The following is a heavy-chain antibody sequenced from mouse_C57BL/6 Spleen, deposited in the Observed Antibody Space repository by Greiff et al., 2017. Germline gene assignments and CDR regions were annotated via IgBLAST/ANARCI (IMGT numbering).Heavy chain of an antibody. D-gene: IGHD4-1*01. Sequence: QVQLQQPGAELVRPGTSVKLSCKASGYTFTSYWMHWVKQRPGQGLAWIGVLDPSDSYTNYTQKFKGKATMTVDTSSSTAYMQLSSLTSEDSAVYYCARNWDDDWGQGTTLTVSS. CDR3: ARNWDDD. V-gene: IGHV1-59*01. CDR2: LDPSDSYT. J-gene: IGHJ2*01. CDR1: GYTFTSYW.